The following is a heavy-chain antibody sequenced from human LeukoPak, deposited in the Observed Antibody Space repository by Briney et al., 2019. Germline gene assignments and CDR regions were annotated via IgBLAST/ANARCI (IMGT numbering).Heavy chain of an antibody. D-gene: IGHD3-10*01. CDR2: VHHSGGT. CDR3: ARGEEHGSGTVHFDY. J-gene: IGHJ4*02. Sequence: SGTLSLTCAVSGGSISSSNWWSWVRQPPGKGLEWIGEVHHSGGTNYNPSLKSRVTISADRSNNRFSLSLNSVTAADTAVFYCARGEEHGSGTVHFDYWGQGILVTVPS. CDR1: GGSISSSNW. V-gene: IGHV4-4*02.